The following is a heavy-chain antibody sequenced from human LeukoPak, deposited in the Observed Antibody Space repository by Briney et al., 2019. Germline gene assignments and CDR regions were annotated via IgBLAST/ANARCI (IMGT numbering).Heavy chain of an antibody. CDR1: GFTFNRHW. D-gene: IGHD2-2*01. J-gene: IGHJ4*02. V-gene: IGHV3-7*01. CDR3: ARDGLPVALDK. Sequence: GGSLRLSCAASGFTFNRHWMTWVRQAPGRGLEWIANVNPDMSEKNYVESVKGRFTISRDKVKNSLYLQMNSLRGDDTAVYYCARDGLPVALDKWGQGTLVTVSS. CDR2: VNPDMSEK.